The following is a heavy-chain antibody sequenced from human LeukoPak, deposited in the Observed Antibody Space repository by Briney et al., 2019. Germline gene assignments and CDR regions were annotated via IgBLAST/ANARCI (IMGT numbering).Heavy chain of an antibody. CDR2: INAGNGNT. J-gene: IGHJ4*02. Sequence: EASVKVSCKASGYTFTSYAMHWVRQAPGQRLEWMGWINAGNGNTKYSQKFQGRVTITRDTSASTAYMELSSLRSEDTAVYYCAREGRGYSYGFDYWGQGTLVTVSS. CDR1: GYTFTSYA. CDR3: AREGRGYSYGFDY. V-gene: IGHV1-3*01. D-gene: IGHD5-18*01.